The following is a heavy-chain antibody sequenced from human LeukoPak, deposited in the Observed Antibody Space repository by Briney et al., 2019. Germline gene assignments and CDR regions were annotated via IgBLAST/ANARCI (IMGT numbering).Heavy chain of an antibody. Sequence: PGGSPRLSCAASGFTFSSYSMNWVRQAPGKGLEWVSSISSSSSYIYYADSVKGRFTISRDNAKNSLYLQMNSLRAEDTAVYYCARDAPSIVVVPAAAPYYYYGMDVWGQGTTVTVSS. CDR2: ISSSSSYI. V-gene: IGHV3-21*01. J-gene: IGHJ6*02. CDR3: ARDAPSIVVVPAAAPYYYYGMDV. CDR1: GFTFSSYS. D-gene: IGHD2-2*01.